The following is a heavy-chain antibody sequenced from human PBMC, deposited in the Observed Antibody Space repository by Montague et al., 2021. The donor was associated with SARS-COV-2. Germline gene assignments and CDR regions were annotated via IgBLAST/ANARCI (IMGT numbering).Heavy chain of an antibody. D-gene: IGHD6-19*01. CDR2: IYYTGGT. Sequence: SETLSLTCAVYGGSFSGYYWNWIRQPPGKGLEWIGYIYYTGGTKYNPSLKSRVSMSVDTSKNQFSRRRTSVGAADTAVYYCARIAMAATFDSWGQGALVTVSS. CDR1: GGSFSGYY. J-gene: IGHJ4*02. V-gene: IGHV4-59*01. CDR3: ARIAMAATFDS.